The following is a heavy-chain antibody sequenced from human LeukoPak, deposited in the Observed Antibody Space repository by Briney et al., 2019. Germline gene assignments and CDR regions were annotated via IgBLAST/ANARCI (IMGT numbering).Heavy chain of an antibody. D-gene: IGHD2-8*02. V-gene: IGHV3-74*01. CDR3: ARDQIYCTGGYCYFDY. J-gene: IGHJ4*02. CDR1: GFTFSSYA. Sequence: GGSLRLSCAASGFTFSSYAMSWVRQAPGKGLVWVSRINSDGSSTSYADSVKGRFTISRDNAKNTLYLQMNSLRAEDTAVYYCARDQIYCTGGYCYFDYWGQGTLVTVSS. CDR2: INSDGSST.